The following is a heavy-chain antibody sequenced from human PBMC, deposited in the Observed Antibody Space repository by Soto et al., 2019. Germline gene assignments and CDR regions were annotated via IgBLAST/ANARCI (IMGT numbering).Heavy chain of an antibody. J-gene: IGHJ6*02. CDR3: AREADIVVVPAAENYGVDV. V-gene: IGHV4-31*03. Sequence: SETLSLTCTVSGGSISSGGYYWSWIRQHPGKGLEWIGYIYYSGSTYYNPSLKSRVTISVDTSKNQFSLKLSSVTAADTAVYYCAREADIVVVPAAENYGVDVWGQGTTVTVSS. D-gene: IGHD2-2*01. CDR2: IYYSGST. CDR1: GGSISSGGYY.